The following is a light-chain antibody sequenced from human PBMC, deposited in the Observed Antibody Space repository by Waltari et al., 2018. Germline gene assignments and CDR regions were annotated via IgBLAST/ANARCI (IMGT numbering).Light chain of an antibody. CDR1: QSLLHSDGDTY. CDR2: QVS. V-gene: IGKV2-30*02. Sequence: DVVMTQTPLSLPVTLGQPASISCTSSQSLLHSDGDTYLIWFQQRPGQSPRRLIYQVSNRDSGVPDRFSGSGSGTDFTLKISRVEAEDVAVYYCMQGTHWPMYTFGQGTKLEIK. CDR3: MQGTHWPMYT. J-gene: IGKJ2*01.